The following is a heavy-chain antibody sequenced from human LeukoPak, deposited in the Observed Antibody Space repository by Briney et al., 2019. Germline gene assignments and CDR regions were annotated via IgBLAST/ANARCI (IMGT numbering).Heavy chain of an antibody. CDR1: GFTFSTYW. Sequence: GGSLRLSCAASGFTFSTYWMSWVRRAPGKGLEWVANIKPDGGEEYYVDSVKGRFTVSRDNAKNSLFLQMNSLRAEDTAVYYCRREYGRNDYPDYWGQGTLVTVSS. J-gene: IGHJ4*02. V-gene: IGHV3-7*01. D-gene: IGHD1-1*01. CDR2: IKPDGGEE. CDR3: RREYGRNDYPDY.